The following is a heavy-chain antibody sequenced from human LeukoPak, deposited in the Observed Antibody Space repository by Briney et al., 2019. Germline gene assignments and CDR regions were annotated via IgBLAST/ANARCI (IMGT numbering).Heavy chain of an antibody. V-gene: IGHV3-23*01. CDR2: ISGSGSGT. J-gene: IGHJ6*02. D-gene: IGHD3-10*01. Sequence: GGSLSLSCAASGITFSNYAMSWVRQGPGKGLEWVSVISGSGSGTYYADSVKGRFSISRDNSDNTMYLEMNSLRAEDTAVYYCAKEMAGFGELLALGLDVWGQGTTVIVSS. CDR3: AKEMAGFGELLALGLDV. CDR1: GITFSNYA.